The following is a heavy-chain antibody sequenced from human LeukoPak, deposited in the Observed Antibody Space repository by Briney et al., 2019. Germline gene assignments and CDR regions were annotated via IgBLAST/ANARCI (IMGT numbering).Heavy chain of an antibody. Sequence: SETLSLTCTVSGGSISSHYWSWIRQPPGKGLEWIGYIYYSGSTNYNPSLKSRVTISVDTSKNQFSLKLSSVTAADTAVYYCARSYGDYVTHYYFDYWGQGTPVTVSS. CDR3: ARSYGDYVTHYYFDY. CDR2: IYYSGST. D-gene: IGHD4-17*01. J-gene: IGHJ4*02. V-gene: IGHV4-59*11. CDR1: GGSISSHY.